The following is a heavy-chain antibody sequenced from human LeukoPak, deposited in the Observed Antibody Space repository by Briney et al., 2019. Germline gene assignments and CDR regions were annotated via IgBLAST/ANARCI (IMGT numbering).Heavy chain of an antibody. D-gene: IGHD6-13*01. CDR1: GGSISSSIYY. J-gene: IGHJ4*02. V-gene: IGHV4-39*01. Sequence: SETLSLTCTVSGGSISSSIYYWGWIRQPPGKGLEWIGSIHHSGTTYYNPSLKSRVTISVDTSKNQFSLKLSSVTAADTAVYYCATYRLGAATFDYWGQGTLVTVSS. CDR2: IHHSGTT. CDR3: ATYRLGAATFDY.